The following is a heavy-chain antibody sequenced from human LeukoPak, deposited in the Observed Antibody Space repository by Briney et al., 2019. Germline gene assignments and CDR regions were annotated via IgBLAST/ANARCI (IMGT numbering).Heavy chain of an antibody. CDR3: AKDYGSGAFDI. V-gene: IGHV3-30*18. D-gene: IGHD3-10*01. CDR2: ISYDGSNK. Sequence: GGSLRLSCSAPGFTFSSYGMHWVRQAPGKGLEGVAIISYDGSNKYYAASVKGRFTLSRDNSKNTMYLQMNSLSGEDTAVYYCAKDYGSGAFDIWGQGTMVTVSS. J-gene: IGHJ3*02. CDR1: GFTFSSYG.